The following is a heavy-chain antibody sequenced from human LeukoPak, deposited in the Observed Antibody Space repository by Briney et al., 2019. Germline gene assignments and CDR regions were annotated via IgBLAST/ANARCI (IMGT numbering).Heavy chain of an antibody. Sequence: PGGSLRLSCAASGFTFSSYSMIWIRQAPGKGLEWVSSISSSSSYIYYADSVKGRFTISRDNAKNSLYLQMDSLRAEDTAVYYCARDPFPYYYDSSGSPGASDIWGQGTMVTVSS. CDR1: GFTFSSYS. CDR3: ARDPFPYYYDSSGSPGASDI. V-gene: IGHV3-21*01. CDR2: ISSSSSYI. D-gene: IGHD3-22*01. J-gene: IGHJ3*02.